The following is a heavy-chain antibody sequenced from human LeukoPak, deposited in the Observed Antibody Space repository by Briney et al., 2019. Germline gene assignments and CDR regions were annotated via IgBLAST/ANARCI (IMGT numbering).Heavy chain of an antibody. CDR1: GFTFSSYW. V-gene: IGHV3-7*01. J-gene: IGHJ4*02. CDR2: IKQDGSEK. Sequence: GGSLRLSCAASGFTFSSYWMSWVRQAPGKGLEWVANIKQDGSEKYYVDSVKGRFTISRDNAKNSLYLQMNSLRAEDTAVYYCAKLYTEYSSRYQDYWGQGTLVTVSS. CDR3: AKLYTEYSSRYQDY. D-gene: IGHD6-13*01.